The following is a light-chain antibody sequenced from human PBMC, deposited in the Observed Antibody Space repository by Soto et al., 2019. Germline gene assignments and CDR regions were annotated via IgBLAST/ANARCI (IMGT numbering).Light chain of an antibody. CDR1: QSVSSY. CDR2: DAS. J-gene: IGKJ1*01. Sequence: EIVLTQSPATLSLSPGERATLSCRASQSVSSYLAWYQQKPGQAPRLLIYDASNRATGISARFSGSGSGSDFTLTISSLGPEDFAVYYCQQRSNWLWTFGQGTKVEIK. CDR3: QQRSNWLWT. V-gene: IGKV3-11*01.